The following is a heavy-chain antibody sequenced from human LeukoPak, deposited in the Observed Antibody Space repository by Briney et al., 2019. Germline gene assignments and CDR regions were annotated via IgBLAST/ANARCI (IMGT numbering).Heavy chain of an antibody. CDR2: IHYDGAT. Sequence: SETLSLTCSVSGGSISGRRYYWGWIRQPPGRGLEWIGSIHYDGATYYNPSLKSRVTMSVDTSKNQVSLKLRSVTAADTAVYYCARRAYDSPRDNWFDPWGQGTLVTVSS. J-gene: IGHJ5*02. CDR1: GGSISGRRYY. D-gene: IGHD5-12*01. CDR3: ARRAYDSPRDNWFDP. V-gene: IGHV4-39*01.